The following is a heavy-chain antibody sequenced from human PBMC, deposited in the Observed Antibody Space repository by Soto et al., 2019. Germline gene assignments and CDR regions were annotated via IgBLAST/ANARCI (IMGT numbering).Heavy chain of an antibody. V-gene: IGHV1-8*03. J-gene: IGHJ6*02. CDR2: MNPNSGNT. CDR1: GYTFTSYD. CDR3: ARVPRWYDILTGLYYYYGMDV. Sequence: GASVKVSCKASGYTFTSYDINWVRQATGQGLEWMGWMNPNSGNTGYAQKFQGRVTITADESTSTAYMELSSLRSEDTAVYYCARVPRWYDILTGLYYYYGMDVWGQGTTVTVSS. D-gene: IGHD3-9*01.